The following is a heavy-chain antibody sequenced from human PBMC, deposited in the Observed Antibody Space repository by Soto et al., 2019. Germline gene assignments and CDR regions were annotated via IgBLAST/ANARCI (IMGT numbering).Heavy chain of an antibody. J-gene: IGHJ4*02. CDR1: GGSFRGYY. CDR3: ARGASHKGSSGWCQGIDC. CDR2: IHHSGTA. Sequence: PSETLSLTCAVYGGSFRGYYWSWIRQPPGKGLEWIGEIHHSGTANSNPSLKSRVTISVDTSKNQFSLNLSSVTAADTAVYYCARGASHKGSSGWCQGIDCWGQGTLVPVSS. V-gene: IGHV4-34*01. D-gene: IGHD6-19*01.